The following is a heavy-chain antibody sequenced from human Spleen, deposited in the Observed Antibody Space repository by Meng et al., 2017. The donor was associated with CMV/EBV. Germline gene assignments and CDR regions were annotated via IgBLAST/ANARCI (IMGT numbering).Heavy chain of an antibody. CDR1: GFTFSSYA. CDR3: AREPDY. Sequence: GSLRLSCAASGFTFSSYAMSWVRQAPGKGLEWIGYIYYKGDTKYNPSLKSPVTMSVDTSKNQFSLKLTSVTATDTAVYFCAREPDYWGQGTQVTVSS. CDR2: IYYKGDT. J-gene: IGHJ4*02. V-gene: IGHV4-59*01.